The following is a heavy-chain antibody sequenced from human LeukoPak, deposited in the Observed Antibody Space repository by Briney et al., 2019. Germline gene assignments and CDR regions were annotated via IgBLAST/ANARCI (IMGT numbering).Heavy chain of an antibody. V-gene: IGHV6-1*01. Sequence: SQTLSLTCAISGDSVSSNSAAWNWIRQSPSRGLEWLVRTYYRSKWYNDYAVSVKSRITINPDTSKNQFSLQLNSVTPEDTAVYYCARDPAHTVHSYNWFDPWGQGTLVTVSS. J-gene: IGHJ5*02. CDR3: ARDPAHTVHSYNWFDP. CDR2: TYYRSKWYN. CDR1: GDSVSSNSAA. D-gene: IGHD2-21*01.